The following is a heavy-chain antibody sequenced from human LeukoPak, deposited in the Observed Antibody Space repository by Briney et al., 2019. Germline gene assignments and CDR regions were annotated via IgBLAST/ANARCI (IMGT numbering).Heavy chain of an antibody. CDR1: GGSISSGGYY. D-gene: IGHD2-2*01. V-gene: IGHV4-31*03. Sequence: PSETLSLTCTVSGGSISSGGYYWSWIRQHPGKGLEWIGYIYYSGSTYYNPSLKTRVTISVDTSKNQFSLKLSSVTAADTAVYFCARGVPAAKSVSGWFDPWGQGTLVTVSS. J-gene: IGHJ5*02. CDR3: ARGVPAAKSVSGWFDP. CDR2: IYYSGST.